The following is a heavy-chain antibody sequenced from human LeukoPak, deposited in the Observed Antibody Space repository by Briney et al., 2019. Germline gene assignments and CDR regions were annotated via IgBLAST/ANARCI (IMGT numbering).Heavy chain of an antibody. J-gene: IGHJ4*02. D-gene: IGHD5-24*01. CDR1: GYTFTRYG. CDR3: ARFLDASWLQCPEF. V-gene: IGHV1-18*01. CDR2: ISTYNGNT. Sequence: ASVKVSCKTSGYTFTRYGITWVRQAPGQGLEWMGWISTYNGNTNYAQKLQGRVTMTTDTSTSTAYMELRSLRYDDTAVYYCARFLDASWLQCPEFWGQGTLVTVSP.